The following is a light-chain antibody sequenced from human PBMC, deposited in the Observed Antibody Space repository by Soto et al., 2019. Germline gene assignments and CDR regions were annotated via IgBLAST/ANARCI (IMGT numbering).Light chain of an antibody. CDR3: SSYTSGFYV. CDR2: DVS. CDR1: SSDVGGYNY. J-gene: IGLJ1*01. Sequence: QSVLTQPASVSGSPGQSITISCTGTSSDVGGYNYVSWYQQHPGKAPKLVIYDVSDRPSGVSNRFSGSKSGNTASLTISGLQAEDEADYYCSSYTSGFYVFGTGTKVTVL. V-gene: IGLV2-14*01.